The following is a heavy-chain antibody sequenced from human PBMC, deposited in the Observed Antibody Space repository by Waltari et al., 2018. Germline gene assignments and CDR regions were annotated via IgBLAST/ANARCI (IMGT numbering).Heavy chain of an antibody. V-gene: IGHV3-74*01. CDR1: GFSISGYW. CDR3: ARDGLGSSPDY. Sequence: EVQLVESGGGLVQPGGSLRLSCAASGFSISGYWMHWVRQAPGKGLVWVTRINSGGASTIYADSVSVRFTISRDNANNAVYLHMNSLRAGDTAVYFCARDGLGSSPDYWAQGTLGTGSS. CDR2: INSGGAST. D-gene: IGHD6-6*01. J-gene: IGHJ4*02.